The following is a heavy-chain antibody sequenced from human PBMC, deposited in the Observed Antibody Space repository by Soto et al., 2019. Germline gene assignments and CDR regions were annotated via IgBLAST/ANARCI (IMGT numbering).Heavy chain of an antibody. CDR1: GFTFSSYW. CDR2: IKQDGSEK. Sequence: EVQLVESGGGLVQPGGSLRLSCAASGFTFSSYWMSWVRQAPGKGLEWVANIKQDGSEKYYVDSVKGRFTISRDNAKNSLYLQMNSLRAEDTAVYYCARDLETYYYDSSGYPHAFDIWGQGTMVTVSS. D-gene: IGHD3-22*01. V-gene: IGHV3-7*03. J-gene: IGHJ3*02. CDR3: ARDLETYYYDSSGYPHAFDI.